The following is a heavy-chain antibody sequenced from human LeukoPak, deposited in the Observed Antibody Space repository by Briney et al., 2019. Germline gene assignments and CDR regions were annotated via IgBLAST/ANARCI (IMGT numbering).Heavy chain of an antibody. CDR1: VHTFNIAW. D-gene: IGHD2-15*01. J-gene: IGHJ4*02. CDR2: IKSITDGGTT. CDR3: TALGAASEY. Sequence: PGGSLRLSCVASVHTFNIAWMRWIRQAPGKGLHWVGHIKSITDGGTTDYAAPVKGRFTISRYDSKNTLYLQNNSLINEDAALYYCTALGAASEYWGQGALVTVSS. V-gene: IGHV3-15*01.